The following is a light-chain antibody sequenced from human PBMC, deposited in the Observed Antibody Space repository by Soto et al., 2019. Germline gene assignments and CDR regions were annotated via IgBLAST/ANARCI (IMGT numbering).Light chain of an antibody. CDR2: GAS. J-gene: IGKJ1*01. Sequence: EIVLTQSPGTLSLSPGERATLSCRASQSVSSNYLAWYRRKPGQAPRLLIYGASNRATDIPGRFSGSGSGTDFTLTITRLEPEDSAVYYCQQYGSSPPTFGQGTRVEIK. CDR3: QQYGSSPPT. V-gene: IGKV3-20*01. CDR1: QSVSSNY.